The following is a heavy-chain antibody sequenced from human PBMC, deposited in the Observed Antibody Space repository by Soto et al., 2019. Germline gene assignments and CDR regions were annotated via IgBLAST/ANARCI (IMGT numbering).Heavy chain of an antibody. CDR1: GFTFSSYW. D-gene: IGHD7-27*01. V-gene: IGHV3-7*01. CDR3: ARDANWDDAFDI. J-gene: IGHJ3*02. CDR2: IKQDGSEK. Sequence: GSLRLSFAASGFTFSSYWMSGVRQAPGKGLEWVANIKQDGSEKYYVDSVKGRFTISRDNAKNSLYLQMNSLRAEDTAVYYCARDANWDDAFDIWGQGTMVTVSS.